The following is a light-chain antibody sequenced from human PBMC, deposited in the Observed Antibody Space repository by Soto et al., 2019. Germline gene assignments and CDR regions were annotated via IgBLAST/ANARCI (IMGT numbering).Light chain of an antibody. Sequence: QSVLTQPASVSGSPGQSITISCTGTSSDVGRYNYVSWYQQYPGRAPKLIIFDVTNRPSGVSPRFSGSKSGNTASLTISGLQAADEADYYCSSYTGTSARYAFGTGTKVTVL. V-gene: IGLV2-14*03. CDR1: SSDVGRYNY. CDR2: DVT. CDR3: SSYTGTSARYA. J-gene: IGLJ1*01.